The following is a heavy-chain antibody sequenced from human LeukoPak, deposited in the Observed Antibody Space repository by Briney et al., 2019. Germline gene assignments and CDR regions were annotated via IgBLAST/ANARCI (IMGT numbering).Heavy chain of an antibody. Sequence: ASVKVSCKASGYTLTGYYMHWVRQAPGQGLEWMGWINPNSGGTNYAQKFQGRVTMTRDTSISTAYMELSRLRSDDTAVYYCARDSVLWFGELLNMDVWGKGTTVTVSS. J-gene: IGHJ6*03. CDR3: ARDSVLWFGELLNMDV. V-gene: IGHV1-2*02. D-gene: IGHD3-10*01. CDR2: INPNSGGT. CDR1: GYTLTGYY.